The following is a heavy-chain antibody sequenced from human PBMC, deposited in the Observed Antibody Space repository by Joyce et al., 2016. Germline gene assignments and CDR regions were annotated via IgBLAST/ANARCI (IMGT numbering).Heavy chain of an antibody. CDR2: ISRSSNTI. Sequence: EVQLVESGGGLVQPGGSLRLSCAASGFTFNTYSMNWVRQCPGKGIEWVSYISRSSNTIYYVDSVKGRFTISRDNAKNSLYLQMNSLRAEDTVVYFCARATSYYFYYYMDVWGKGTTVTVSS. CDR1: GFTFNTYS. V-gene: IGHV3-48*01. CDR3: ARATSYYFYYYMDV. J-gene: IGHJ6*03.